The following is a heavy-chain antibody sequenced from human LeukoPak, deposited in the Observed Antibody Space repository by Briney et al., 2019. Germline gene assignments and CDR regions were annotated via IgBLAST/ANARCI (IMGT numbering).Heavy chain of an antibody. D-gene: IGHD3-10*01. CDR1: GFTFSDYY. CDR3: ARDRGSGSYSSWFDP. CDR2: ISSSGSTI. Sequence: GGSLRLSCAASGFTFSDYYMSWIRQAPGKGLEWVSYISSSGSTIYYADSVKGRFTISRDNAKNSLYLQMNSLGAEDTAVYYCARDRGSGSYSSWFDPWGQGTLVTVSS. J-gene: IGHJ5*02. V-gene: IGHV3-11*01.